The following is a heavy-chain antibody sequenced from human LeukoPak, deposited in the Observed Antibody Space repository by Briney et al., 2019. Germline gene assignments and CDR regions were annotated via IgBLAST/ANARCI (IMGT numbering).Heavy chain of an antibody. CDR2: IYSGRST. D-gene: IGHD6-19*01. Sequence: GGSLRLSCAASGFTVSSNYMSWVRQAPGKGLEWVSVIYSGRSTYYADSVKGRFTISRDNSKNTLYLQMNSLRAEDTAVYYCARDESGWYDYWGQGTLVTVSS. CDR1: GFTVSSNY. V-gene: IGHV3-66*01. J-gene: IGHJ4*02. CDR3: ARDESGWYDY.